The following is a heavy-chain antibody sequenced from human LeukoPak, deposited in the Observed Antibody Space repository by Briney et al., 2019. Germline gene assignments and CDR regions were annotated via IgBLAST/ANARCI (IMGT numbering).Heavy chain of an antibody. D-gene: IGHD3-16*01. V-gene: IGHV4-59*01. CDR1: GGSISAYY. J-gene: IGHJ6*02. CDR3: ARGDYFDYNGYYYYYGMDV. Sequence: PSETLPLTCSVPGGSISAYYWSWIRQPPGKGLEWIGHIYYTGSTKYNPSLKTRVSISVDTSKDTISLKLISMTAADTAVYYCARGDYFDYNGYYYYYGMDVWGQGTTVTVSS. CDR2: IYYTGST.